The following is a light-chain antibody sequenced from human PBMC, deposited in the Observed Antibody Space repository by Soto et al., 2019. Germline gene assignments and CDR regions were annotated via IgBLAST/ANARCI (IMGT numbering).Light chain of an antibody. J-gene: IGKJ5*01. CDR3: QQLNAYPIT. CDR2: GAS. CDR1: QGISTD. Sequence: DIHFTQSPYFLSASLRERVSITFRASQGISTDFAWYHQKPGKAPKLLIYGASTLQSGVPSRFSGSGSGTEFTLTISSLQPEDFATYYCQQLNAYPITFGQGTRLEIK. V-gene: IGKV1-9*01.